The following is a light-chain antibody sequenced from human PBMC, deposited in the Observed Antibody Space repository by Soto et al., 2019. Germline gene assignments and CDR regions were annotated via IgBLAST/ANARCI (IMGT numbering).Light chain of an antibody. Sequence: AVQMTQSPSSLSASVGDRVTITCRASQVIGSDLGWFQQRPGRAPRLLIYATSSLQSGVPSRFSGSGSGTDFTLTISSLQPEDFATYYCLQDYNYPWTFGQGTKVDI. CDR3: LQDYNYPWT. CDR1: QVIGSD. J-gene: IGKJ1*01. V-gene: IGKV1-6*01. CDR2: ATS.